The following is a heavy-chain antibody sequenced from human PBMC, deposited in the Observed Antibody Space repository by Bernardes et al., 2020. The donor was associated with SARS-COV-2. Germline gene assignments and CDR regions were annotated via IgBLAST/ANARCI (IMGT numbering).Heavy chain of an antibody. V-gene: IGHV3-33*01. J-gene: IGHJ6*02. CDR1: GFTFSSYG. Sequence: GGSLRLSCAASGFTFSSYGMHWVRQAPGKGLEWVAVIWYDGSNKYYADSVKGRFTISRDNSKNTLYLQMNSLRAEDTAVYYCARANGGILTGIYYYYYGMDVWGQGTTVTVSS. CDR2: IWYDGSNK. D-gene: IGHD3-9*01. CDR3: ARANGGILTGIYYYYYGMDV.